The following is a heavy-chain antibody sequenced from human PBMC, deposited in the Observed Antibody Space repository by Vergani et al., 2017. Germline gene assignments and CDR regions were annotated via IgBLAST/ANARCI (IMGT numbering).Heavy chain of an antibody. CDR1: GFSIDNGYY. D-gene: IGHD3-9*01. J-gene: IGHJ4*02. CDR2: IYRTGRT. V-gene: IGHV4-38-2*01. Sequence: QVQLQESGPGLVKPSETLSLTCAVSGFSIDNGYYWDWIRQPPGKGLEWIGSIYRTGRTHFNPSLKSRVTISVDTSNNHFSLRLNSLTAADTAVYYCARRSGIVYDIFSGTKYFIDFWGQRTLVTVAS. CDR3: ARRSGIVYDIFSGTKYFIDF.